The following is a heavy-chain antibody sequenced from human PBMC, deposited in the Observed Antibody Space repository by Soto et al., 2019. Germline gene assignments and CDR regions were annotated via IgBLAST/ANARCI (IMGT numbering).Heavy chain of an antibody. CDR1: GGSISSYY. CDR2: IYYSGST. V-gene: IGHV4-59*08. D-gene: IGHD3-3*01. J-gene: IGHJ3*02. Sequence: SETLSLTCTVSGGSISSYYWSWIRQPPGKGLEWIGYIYYSGSTNYNPSLKSRVTISVDTSKNQLSLKLSSVTAADTAVYYCARQYRSQSGHRGRLDAFDIWGQGTMVTVSS. CDR3: ARQYRSQSGHRGRLDAFDI.